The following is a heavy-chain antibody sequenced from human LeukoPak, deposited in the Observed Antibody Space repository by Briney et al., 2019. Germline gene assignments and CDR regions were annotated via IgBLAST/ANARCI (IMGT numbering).Heavy chain of an antibody. CDR2: ISSSTTTI. CDR3: ASGYDFSSGSKRGFDN. Sequence: GGSLRLSCAASGFIFSDYAMNWVRQAQGKGLEWISYISSSTTTIYYADSVKGRFTISRDNAKSSLFQQMNSLRAEDTAVYYCASGYDFSSGSKRGFDNWGQGTRVTVSS. J-gene: IGHJ4*02. V-gene: IGHV3-48*01. D-gene: IGHD3-3*01. CDR1: GFIFSDYA.